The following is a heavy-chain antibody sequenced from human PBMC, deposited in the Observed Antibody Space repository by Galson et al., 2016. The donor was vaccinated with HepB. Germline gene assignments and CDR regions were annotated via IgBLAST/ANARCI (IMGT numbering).Heavy chain of an antibody. D-gene: IGHD6-13*01. CDR2: INSDGSST. J-gene: IGHJ1*01. Sequence: SLRLSCAASGFAFSSPWMHWVRQAPGKGLVWVSRINSDGSSTNYADSVKGRFTISRDNAKTTLYLQMNSLRAEDTAVYYCAVYSFPIAAAGPARSLQHWGQGTLVTVSS. CDR3: AVYSFPIAAAGPARSLQH. CDR1: GFAFSSPW. V-gene: IGHV3-74*01.